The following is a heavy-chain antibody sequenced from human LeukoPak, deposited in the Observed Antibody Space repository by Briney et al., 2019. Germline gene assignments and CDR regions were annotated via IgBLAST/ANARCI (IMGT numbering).Heavy chain of an antibody. CDR3: ARWVQVARYYYMDV. CDR2: IYYSGST. J-gene: IGHJ6*03. Sequence: SETLSLTCTVSGGSISSYYWSWIRQPPGQGLKWIGYIYYSGSTNYNPSLKSRVTISVDTSKNQFSLKLSSVTAADTAVYYCARWVQVARYYYMDVWGKGTTVTVSS. V-gene: IGHV4-59*01. D-gene: IGHD2-8*02. CDR1: GGSISSYY.